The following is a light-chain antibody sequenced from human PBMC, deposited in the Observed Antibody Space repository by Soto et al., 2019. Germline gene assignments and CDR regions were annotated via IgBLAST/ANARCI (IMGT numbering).Light chain of an antibody. V-gene: IGKV3-15*01. CDR3: EQYYYYPPLI. Sequence: EIVMTQSPATLSVSPGEIATLSCRASRNINRKLAWYQQKPGQAPRLLISDASTRATGIPARFSGSGSGTEFTLTISSLQSEDFAVYYCEQYYYYPPLIFGGGTKVEIK. J-gene: IGKJ4*01. CDR1: RNINRK. CDR2: DAS.